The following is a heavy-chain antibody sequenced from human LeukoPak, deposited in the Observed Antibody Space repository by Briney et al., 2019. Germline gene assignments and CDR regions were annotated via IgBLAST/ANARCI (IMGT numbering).Heavy chain of an antibody. J-gene: IGHJ6*03. D-gene: IGHD3-10*01. V-gene: IGHV7-4-1*02. CDR3: ARVGFPTYYYYMDV. Sequence: ASVKVSCKASGYTFTSYAMNWVRQAPGQGLEWMGWININTGNPTYAQGFTGRFVFSLDTSVSTAYLQISSLKVEDTATYYCARVGFPTYYYYMDVWGKGTTVTVSS. CDR1: GYTFTSYA. CDR2: ININTGNP.